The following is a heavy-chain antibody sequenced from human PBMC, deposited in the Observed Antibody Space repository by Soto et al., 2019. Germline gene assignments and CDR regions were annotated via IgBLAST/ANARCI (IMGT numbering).Heavy chain of an antibody. J-gene: IGHJ2*01. CDR3: ARRMTWSLWCFDL. V-gene: IGHV1-8*01. CDR1: GYTFKDYD. Sequence: QVQLLQSGAEVKKPGTSVRVSCRASGYTFKDYDINWVRRAPGPGLEWMGWMNPNSGNTAYARKFHDRITMTRSVSARTAFMELSSLPPEDTAGYYCARRMTWSLWCFDLWGSGTQVTVSS. CDR2: MNPNSGNT. D-gene: IGHD3-3*01.